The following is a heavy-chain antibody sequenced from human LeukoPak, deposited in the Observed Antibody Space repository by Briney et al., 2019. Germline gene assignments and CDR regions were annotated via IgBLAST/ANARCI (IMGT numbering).Heavy chain of an antibody. J-gene: IGHJ6*03. V-gene: IGHV1-46*01. CDR2: INPSGGST. CDR1: GYTFTSYY. CDR3: AREFKSSTSLHYYYYYMDV. D-gene: IGHD2-2*01. Sequence: ASVKVSCKASGYTFTSYYMHWVRRAPGQGLEWMGIINPSGGSTSYAQKFQGRVTMTRDMSTSTVYMELSSLRSEDTAVYYCAREFKSSTSLHYYYYYMDVWGKGTTVTVSS.